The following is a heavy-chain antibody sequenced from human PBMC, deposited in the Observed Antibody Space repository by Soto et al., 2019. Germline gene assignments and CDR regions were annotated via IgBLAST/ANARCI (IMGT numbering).Heavy chain of an antibody. D-gene: IGHD6-19*01. CDR1: GGTFSSYA. CDR3: ARHGSAWDY. J-gene: IGHJ4*02. V-gene: IGHV1-69*10. Sequence: SVKVSCKASGGTFSSYAISWVRQAPGQGLEWMGWIIASNGNTNYAQKFQGRVTITRDTSASTAYMELSSLRSEDTAVYFCARHGSAWDYWGQGTLVTVSS. CDR2: IIASNGNT.